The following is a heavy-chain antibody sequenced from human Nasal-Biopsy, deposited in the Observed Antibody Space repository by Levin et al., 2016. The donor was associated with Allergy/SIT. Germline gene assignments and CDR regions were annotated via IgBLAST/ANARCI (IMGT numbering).Heavy chain of an antibody. CDR2: INDDGSST. V-gene: IGHV3-74*01. D-gene: IGHD6-25*01. CDR1: GFTFSSYW. J-gene: IGHJ4*02. Sequence: GGSLRLSCAASGFTFSSYWMHWVRQTPGKGLECVSRINDDGSSTTYADSVKGRFTISRDNAKNTLYLQMNSLRAEDTAVYYCTRAAPLDFDNWGQGTLVTVSS. CDR3: TRAAPLDFDN.